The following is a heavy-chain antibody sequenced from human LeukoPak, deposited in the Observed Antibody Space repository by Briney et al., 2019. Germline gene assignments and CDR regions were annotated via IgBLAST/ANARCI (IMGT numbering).Heavy chain of an antibody. D-gene: IGHD2-21*02. CDR1: AFTFSDYY. V-gene: IGHV3-11*01. CDR3: ARDRSGDCSYDY. J-gene: IGHJ4*02. Sequence: GGSLRLSCAASAFTFSDYYMSWIRQAPGEGLEWVSYISSSGSTIYYADSVKGRFTISRDNAKNSLYLQMNSLRAEDTAVYYCARDRSGDCSYDYWGQGTLVTVSS. CDR2: ISSSGSTI.